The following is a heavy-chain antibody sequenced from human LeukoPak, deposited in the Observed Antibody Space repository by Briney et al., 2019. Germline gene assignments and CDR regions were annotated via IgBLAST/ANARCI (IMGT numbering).Heavy chain of an antibody. J-gene: IGHJ4*02. CDR3: ARVRESGYFDY. CDR2: INHSGST. D-gene: IGHD3-3*01. CDR1: GGSFSGYY. Sequence: SETLSLTCAVYGGSFSGYYWSWIRQPPGKGLEWIGEINHSGSTNYNPSLKSRVTISVDTSKNQFSLKLSSVTAADTAVYYCARVRESGYFDYWGQGTLVTVSS. V-gene: IGHV4-34*01.